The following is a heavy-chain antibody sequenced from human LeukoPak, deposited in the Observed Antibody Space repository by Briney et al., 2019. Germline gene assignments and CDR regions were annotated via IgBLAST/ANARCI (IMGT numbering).Heavy chain of an antibody. CDR1: GGSFSGYY. V-gene: IGHV4-34*01. CDR3: ARGGYSGSYYGFDY. D-gene: IGHD1-26*01. J-gene: IGHJ4*02. CDR2: INHSGST. Sequence: KPSETLSLTCAVYGGSFSGYYWSWIRQPPGKGLEWIGEINHSGSTNYNPSLKSRVTISVDTSKNQFSLKLSSVTAADTAVYCCARGGYSGSYYGFDYWGQGTLVTVSS.